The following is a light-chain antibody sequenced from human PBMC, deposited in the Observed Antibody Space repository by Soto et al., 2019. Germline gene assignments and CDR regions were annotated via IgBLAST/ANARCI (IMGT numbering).Light chain of an antibody. CDR2: EVS. J-gene: IGLJ1*01. Sequence: QSVLTQPASVSGSPGQSITISCTGTSSDVGGYNFVSWYQQHPGKAPKLMIYEVSNRPSGVSNRFSGSKSGNTASLTISGLQAEDEADYYCSSYTSSTPLGYVFGTGTKLTV. CDR1: SSDVGGYNF. V-gene: IGLV2-14*01. CDR3: SSYTSSTPLGYV.